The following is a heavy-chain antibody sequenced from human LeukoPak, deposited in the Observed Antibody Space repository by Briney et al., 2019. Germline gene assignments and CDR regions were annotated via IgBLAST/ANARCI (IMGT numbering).Heavy chain of an antibody. D-gene: IGHD2-2*01. J-gene: IGHJ5*02. CDR2: MNPNSGNT. CDR3: ARADCSSTSCSNWFDP. CDR1: GYTFTSCD. V-gene: IGHV1-8*01. Sequence: GASVKVSCKASGYTFTSCDINWVRQATGQGLEWMGWMNPNSGNTGYAQKFQGRVTMTRNTSISTAYMELSSLRSEDTAVYYCARADCSSTSCSNWFDPWGQGTLVTVSS.